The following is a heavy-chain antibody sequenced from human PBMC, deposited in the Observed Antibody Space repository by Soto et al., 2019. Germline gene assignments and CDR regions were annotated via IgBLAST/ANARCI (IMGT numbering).Heavy chain of an antibody. CDR3: ARHQIMVATVSFDY. CDR2: IYYSGST. J-gene: IGHJ4*02. D-gene: IGHD5-12*01. Sequence: ASETLSLTCTVSGGSISSSSYYWGWIRQPPGKGLEWIGSIYYSGSTYYNPSLKSRVTLSVDTSKNQFSLKLSSVTAADTAVYYCARHQIMVATVSFDYWSQGTLVTVSS. V-gene: IGHV4-39*01. CDR1: GGSISSSSYY.